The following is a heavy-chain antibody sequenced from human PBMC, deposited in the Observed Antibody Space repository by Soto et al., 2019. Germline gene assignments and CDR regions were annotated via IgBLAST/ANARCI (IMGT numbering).Heavy chain of an antibody. CDR2: ISSNGGST. CDR3: VTRGSLGYCSGGSCPDY. CDR1: GFTFSSYA. Sequence: GGSLRLSCSASGFTFSSYAMHWVRQAPGKGLEYVSAISSNGGSTYYADSVKGRFTISRDNSKNTLYLQMSSLRAEDTAVYYGVTRGSLGYCSGGSCPDYWGQGTLVTVSS. J-gene: IGHJ4*02. D-gene: IGHD2-15*01. V-gene: IGHV3-64D*06.